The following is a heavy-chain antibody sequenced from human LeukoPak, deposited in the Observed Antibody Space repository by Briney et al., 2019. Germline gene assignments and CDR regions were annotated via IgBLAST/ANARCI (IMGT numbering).Heavy chain of an antibody. Sequence: ASVKVSCKASGYTFSNYNIHWLRQAPGQGLEWMGIVNPSGDSTNYAQDFQGRVTLTGDTPTSTVYMELSSLRSEDTAVYYCARVRDGYNDAYDIWGQGTMVTVTS. CDR3: ARVRDGYNDAYDI. CDR1: GYTFSNYN. V-gene: IGHV1-46*01. J-gene: IGHJ3*02. CDR2: VNPSGDST. D-gene: IGHD5-24*01.